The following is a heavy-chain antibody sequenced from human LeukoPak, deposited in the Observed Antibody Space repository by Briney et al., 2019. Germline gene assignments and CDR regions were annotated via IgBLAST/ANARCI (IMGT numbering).Heavy chain of an antibody. J-gene: IGHJ3*02. D-gene: IGHD3-10*01. Sequence: PGGPLRLSCAASGFTFSRDSMNWVRQAPGKGLEWVSYINGGSSPIYYADSVRGRFTISRDNAKNSLYLQMNSLRAEDTAVYYCARDAHLLSAFDIWGQGTMVTVSS. V-gene: IGHV3-48*01. CDR1: GFTFSRDS. CDR3: ARDAHLLSAFDI. CDR2: INGGSSPI.